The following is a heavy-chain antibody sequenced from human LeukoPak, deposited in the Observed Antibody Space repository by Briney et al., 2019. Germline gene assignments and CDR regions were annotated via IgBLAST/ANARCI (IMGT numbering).Heavy chain of an antibody. CDR3: TTGITMVRGVIHLIDY. CDR1: GFTFSHDW. CDR2: IKSKTDGGTT. V-gene: IGHV3-15*01. D-gene: IGHD3-10*01. J-gene: IGHJ4*02. Sequence: PGGSLRLSCAASGFTFSHDWRSWVRQAPGKGLEWVGRIKSKTDGGTTDYAAPVKGRFTISRDDSKNTLYLQMNSLKTEGTAVYYCTTGITMVRGVIHLIDYWGQGTLVTVSS.